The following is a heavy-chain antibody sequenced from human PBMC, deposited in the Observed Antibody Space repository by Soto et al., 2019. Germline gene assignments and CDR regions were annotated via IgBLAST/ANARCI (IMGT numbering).Heavy chain of an antibody. J-gene: IGHJ5*02. Sequence: SETLSLTCTVSGGSISSYYWSWIRQPPGKGLEWIGYIYYSGSTNYNPSLKSRVTISVDTSKNQFSLKLSSVTAADTAVYYCARDRYSSGSWFDPWGQGTLVTVS. CDR1: GGSISSYY. CDR2: IYYSGST. D-gene: IGHD6-19*01. CDR3: ARDRYSSGSWFDP. V-gene: IGHV4-59*01.